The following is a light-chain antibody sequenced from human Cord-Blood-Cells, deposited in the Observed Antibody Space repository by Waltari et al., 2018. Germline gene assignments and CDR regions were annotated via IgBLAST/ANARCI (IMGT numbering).Light chain of an antibody. V-gene: IGLV1-40*01. CDR2: GNS. Sequence: QSVLTQPPSVSVAPGQRVTISCTGGSSNIGAGYHVHWYHQPPGTAPKLLIYGNSNRPSGFPDRFSVSKSGTSASLAITGLQAEYEADYYCQSYDSSLSGSVFGGGTKLTVL. J-gene: IGLJ3*02. CDR1: SSNIGAGYH. CDR3: QSYDSSLSGSV.